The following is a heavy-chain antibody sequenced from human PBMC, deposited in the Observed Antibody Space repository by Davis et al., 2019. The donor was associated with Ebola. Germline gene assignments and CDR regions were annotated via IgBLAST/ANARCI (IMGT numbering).Heavy chain of an antibody. V-gene: IGHV4-39*07. D-gene: IGHD6-13*01. J-gene: IGHJ6*02. Sequence: PSETLSLTCTVSGGSISSSSYYWSWIRQPPGKGLEWIGEINHSGSTNYNPSLKSRVTISVDTSKNQFSLKLSSVTAADTAVYYCARDPLKQLYGMDVWGQGTTVTVSS. CDR3: ARDPLKQLYGMDV. CDR2: INHSGST. CDR1: GGSISSSSYY.